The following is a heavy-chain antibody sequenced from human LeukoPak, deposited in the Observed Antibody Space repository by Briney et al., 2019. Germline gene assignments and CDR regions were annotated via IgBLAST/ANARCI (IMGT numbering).Heavy chain of an antibody. CDR2: MNKDGSEK. CDR3: ARLRRDRYGSSGYYYCGFDR. CDR1: GFTFSTYW. Sequence: PGGSLRLSCAPPGFTFSTYWMSWVRPAPGKGLEWVSNMNKDGSEKYYVDSVKGRFTISRDTAKNSLFLQMNSLRAEDTAVYYCARLRRDRYGSSGYYYCGFDRWGQGTPVTVSS. V-gene: IGHV3-7*01. D-gene: IGHD3-22*01. J-gene: IGHJ4*02.